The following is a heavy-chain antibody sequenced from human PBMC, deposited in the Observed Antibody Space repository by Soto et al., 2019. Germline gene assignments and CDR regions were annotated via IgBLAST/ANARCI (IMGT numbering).Heavy chain of an antibody. CDR1: GGSISSSNW. CDR3: ATLTKVAGTYYYYYGMDV. CDR2: IYHSGST. Sequence: SETLSLTCAVSGGSISSSNWWSWVRQPPGKGLEWIGEIYHSGSTNYNPSLKSRVTISVDKSKNQFSLKLSSVTAADTAVYYCATLTKVAGTYYYYYGMDVWGQGTTVTVSS. V-gene: IGHV4-4*02. J-gene: IGHJ6*02. D-gene: IGHD6-19*01.